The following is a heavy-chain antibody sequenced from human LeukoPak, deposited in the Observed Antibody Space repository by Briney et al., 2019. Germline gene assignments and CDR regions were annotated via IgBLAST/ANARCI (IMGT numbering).Heavy chain of an antibody. CDR1: GYTFTSYD. J-gene: IGHJ4*02. CDR3: ARAPYCSSTSCYLGY. D-gene: IGHD2-2*01. CDR2: IIPILGIA. Sequence: SVKVSCKASGYTFTSYDINWVRQATGQGLEWMGRIIPILGIANYTQKFQGRVTITADESTSTAYMELSSLRSEDTAVYYCARAPYCSSTSCYLGYWGQGTLVTVSS. V-gene: IGHV1-69*04.